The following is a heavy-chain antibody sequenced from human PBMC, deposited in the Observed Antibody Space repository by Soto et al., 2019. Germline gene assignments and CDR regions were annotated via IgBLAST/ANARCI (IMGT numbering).Heavy chain of an antibody. CDR2: IYYSGST. CDR1: GGSISSGGYY. Sequence: SETLSLTCTVSGGSISSGGYYWSWIRQHPGKGLEWIGYIYYSGSTYYNPSLKSRVTISVDTSKNQFSLKLSSVTAADTAVYYCARVICARGGCYDFWSGYSHTYFDYWGQGTLVTVSS. J-gene: IGHJ4*02. D-gene: IGHD3-3*01. CDR3: ARVICARGGCYDFWSGYSHTYFDY. V-gene: IGHV4-31*03.